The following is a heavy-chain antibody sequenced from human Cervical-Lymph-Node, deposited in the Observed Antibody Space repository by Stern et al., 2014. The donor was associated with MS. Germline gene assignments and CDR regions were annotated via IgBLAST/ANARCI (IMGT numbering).Heavy chain of an antibody. CDR2: IYYIRTT. V-gene: IGHV4-59*08. J-gene: IGHJ4*02. Sequence: QLQLQESGPGLVQPSATLSLTCTVSGGSISNYYWSWIRQPPGKGLEWIGYIYYIRTTNYNPSLKSRVTISVDTSKNQFSLRLSSVSVADTAVYYCARHGDTSFVYWGQGTLVTISS. CDR1: GGSISNYY. D-gene: IGHD2-21*02. CDR3: ARHGDTSFVY.